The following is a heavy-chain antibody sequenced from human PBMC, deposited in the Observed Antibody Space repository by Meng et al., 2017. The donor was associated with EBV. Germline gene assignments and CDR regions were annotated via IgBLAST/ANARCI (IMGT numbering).Heavy chain of an antibody. J-gene: IGHJ5*02. D-gene: IGHD6-19*01. CDR1: GGSISSSSYY. CDR2: IYYSGST. Sequence: QLQLQESGPGLVKPSETLSLTCTVPGGSISSSSYYWGWIRQPPGKGLEWIGSIYYSGSTYYNPSLKSRVTVSVDTSKNQFSLRLTSVTAADTAVYYCARPFPSWQSPRLDPFGAWGQGTLVTVSS. V-gene: IGHV4-39*01. CDR3: ARPFPSWQSPRLDPFGA.